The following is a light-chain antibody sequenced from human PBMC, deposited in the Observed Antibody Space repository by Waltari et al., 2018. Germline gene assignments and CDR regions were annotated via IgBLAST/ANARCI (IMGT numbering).Light chain of an antibody. Sequence: QSALTQPASVSGSPGQSITISCPGTSSDIGGYDFVSWYQQYPGMAPKLMIYEVTNWPSGVSGRFSGSKSGTTASLTISGLQPEDEADYYCTSYTTSTTVLFGGGTKVTVL. J-gene: IGLJ3*02. CDR1: SSDIGGYDF. V-gene: IGLV2-14*01. CDR3: TSYTTSTTVL. CDR2: EVT.